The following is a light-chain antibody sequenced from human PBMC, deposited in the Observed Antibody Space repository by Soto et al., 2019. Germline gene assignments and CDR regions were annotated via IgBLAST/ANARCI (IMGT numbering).Light chain of an antibody. CDR2: GAS. CDR3: QQYGSSPWT. J-gene: IGKJ1*01. CDR1: QSVSSSY. Sequence: EIVLTQSPGTLSLSPGERATLSCRASQSVSSSYLAWYQQKPGQAPRPLIYGASSRAIGIPDRFSGSGSGTDFHLTISRLEPEDFAVYYCQQYGSSPWTLGQGTKVEIK. V-gene: IGKV3-20*01.